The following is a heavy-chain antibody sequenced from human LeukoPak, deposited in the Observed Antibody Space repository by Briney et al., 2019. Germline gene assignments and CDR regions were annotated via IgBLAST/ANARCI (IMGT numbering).Heavy chain of an antibody. CDR1: GGSFSGYY. CDR3: ARGVYITIFRSYYFDY. D-gene: IGHD3-3*01. V-gene: IGHV4-34*01. Sequence: SETLSLTCAVYGGSFSGYYWSWIRQPPGKGLEWIGEINHSGGTNYNPSLKSRVTISVDTSKNQFSLKLSSVTAADTAVYYCARGVYITIFRSYYFDYWGQGTLVTVSS. J-gene: IGHJ4*02. CDR2: INHSGGT.